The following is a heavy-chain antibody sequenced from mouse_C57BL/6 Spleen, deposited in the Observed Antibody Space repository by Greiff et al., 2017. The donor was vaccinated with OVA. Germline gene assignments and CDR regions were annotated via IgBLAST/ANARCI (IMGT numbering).Heavy chain of an antibody. Sequence: VKLQQPGAELVRPGSSVKLSCKASGYTFTSYWMHWVKQRPIQGLEWIGNIDPSDSETHYNQKFKDKATLTVDKSSSTAYMQLSSLTDEDSAVYYCAREGDDYFDGWGKGTTLTVSS. D-gene: IGHD3-3*01. V-gene: IGHV1-52*01. CDR3: AREGDDYFDG. J-gene: IGHJ2*01. CDR2: IDPSDSET. CDR1: GYTFTSYW.